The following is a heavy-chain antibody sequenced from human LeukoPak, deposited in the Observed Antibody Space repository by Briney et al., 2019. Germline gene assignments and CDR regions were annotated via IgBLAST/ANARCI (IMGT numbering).Heavy chain of an antibody. V-gene: IGHV3-21*01. D-gene: IGHD6-19*01. CDR3: ASASSGWYGI. CDR1: GFTFRTSG. Sequence: GGSLRLSCAASGFTFRTSGMNWVRQAPGKGLEWVSSISSSSSYIYYADSVKGRFTISRDNAKNSLYLQMNSLRAEDTAVYYCASASSGWYGIWGQGTMVTVSS. J-gene: IGHJ3*02. CDR2: ISSSSSYI.